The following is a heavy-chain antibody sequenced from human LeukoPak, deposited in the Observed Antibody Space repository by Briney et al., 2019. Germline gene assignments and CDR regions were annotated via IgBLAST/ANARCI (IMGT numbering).Heavy chain of an antibody. Sequence: SETLSLTCAVYGGSFSGYYWSWIRQPPGKGLEWIGEINHSGSTNYNPSLKSRVTISVDTSKNQFSLKLTSVTAADTAVYYCARTMVRGVYYYYYYGMDVWGQGTTVTVSS. CDR2: INHSGST. CDR1: GGSFSGYY. D-gene: IGHD3-10*01. CDR3: ARTMVRGVYYYYYYGMDV. V-gene: IGHV4-34*01. J-gene: IGHJ6*02.